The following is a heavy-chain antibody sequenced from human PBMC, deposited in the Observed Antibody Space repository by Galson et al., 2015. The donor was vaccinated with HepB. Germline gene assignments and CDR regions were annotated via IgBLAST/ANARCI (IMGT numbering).Heavy chain of an antibody. J-gene: IGHJ5*02. D-gene: IGHD2-2*01. Sequence: SVKVSCKASGYTFTSYDINWVRQATGRGLEWMGWMNPNSGNTGYAQKFQGRVTMTRNTSISTAYMELSSLRSEDTAVYYCARGKLGYCSSTSCYNWFDPWGQGTLVTVSS. CDR3: ARGKLGYCSSTSCYNWFDP. CDR2: MNPNSGNT. CDR1: GYTFTSYD. V-gene: IGHV1-8*01.